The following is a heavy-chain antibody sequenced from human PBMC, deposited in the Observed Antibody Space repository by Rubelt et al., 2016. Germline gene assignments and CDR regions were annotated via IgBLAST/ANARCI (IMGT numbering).Heavy chain of an antibody. CDR2: INPNNGVT. V-gene: IGHV1-2*06. J-gene: IGHJ4*02. CDR1: GYTFTGYY. Sequence: QVHLVQSGAEVKKPGASVKVSCKASGYTFTGYYMYWVRQAPGQGLEWMGRINPNNGVTNYAQKFQGRVPMTRDTSISTAYMELGSRRSEDTAVYYCVRGYYYGSLYYFDYWGQGTLVTVSS. D-gene: IGHD3-10*01. CDR3: VRGYYYGSLYYFDY.